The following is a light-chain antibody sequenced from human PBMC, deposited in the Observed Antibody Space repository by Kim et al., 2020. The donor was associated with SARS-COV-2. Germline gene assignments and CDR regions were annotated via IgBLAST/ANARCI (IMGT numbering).Light chain of an antibody. CDR2: HDS. CDR1: KLGDKY. CDR3: QTWDSSTVV. Sequence: SYGLTQPPSVSVSPGQTARITCSGDKLGDKYACWYQQKPGQSPVLVIYHDSMRPSGIPERFAGSNSGNTATLPISGTQAMDEADYYCQTWDSSTVVFGGGTQLTVL. J-gene: IGLJ2*01. V-gene: IGLV3-1*01.